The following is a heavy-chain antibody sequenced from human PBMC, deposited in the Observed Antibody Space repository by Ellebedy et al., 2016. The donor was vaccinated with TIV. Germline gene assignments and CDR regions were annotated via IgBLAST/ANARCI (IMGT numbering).Heavy chain of an antibody. CDR2: VRNKAKSHTT. Sequence: GESLKISCAASGFTFSDHSMDWVRQAPGKGLEWVGRVRNKAKSHTTEYAASVKGRFTISRDDSKNSVYLQMNSLKTEDTAVYYCARQMRDWGQGTLVTVSS. CDR3: ARQMRD. CDR1: GFTFSDHS. V-gene: IGHV3-72*01. J-gene: IGHJ4*02.